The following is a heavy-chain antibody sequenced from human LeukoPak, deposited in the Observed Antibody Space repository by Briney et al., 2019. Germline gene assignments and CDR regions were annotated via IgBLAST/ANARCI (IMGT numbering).Heavy chain of an antibody. CDR3: ATRDHYYGSGSYNY. J-gene: IGHJ4*02. Sequence: GGSLRLSCAASGFTFSSYAMNWVRQAPGKGLEWVSYISSSGSTIYYADSVKGRFTISRDNAKNSLYLQMNSLRAEDTAVYYCATRDHYYGSGSYNYWGQGTLVTVSS. D-gene: IGHD3-10*01. CDR1: GFTFSSYA. V-gene: IGHV3-48*03. CDR2: ISSSGSTI.